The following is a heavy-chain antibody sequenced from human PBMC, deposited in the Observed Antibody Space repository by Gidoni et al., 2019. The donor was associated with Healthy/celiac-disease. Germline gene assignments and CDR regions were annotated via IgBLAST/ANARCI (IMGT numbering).Heavy chain of an antibody. CDR3: TRGRVVDDAFDI. CDR2: IRSKAYGGTT. CDR1: GFTFGDYA. J-gene: IGHJ3*02. Sequence: EVQLVESGGGLVQPGRSLRLSCTASGFTFGDYAMSWVRQAPGKGLEWVGFIRSKAYGGTTEYAASVKGRFTISRDDSKSIAYLQMNSLKTEDTAVYYCTRGRVVDDAFDIWGQGTMVTVSS. D-gene: IGHD2-15*01. V-gene: IGHV3-49*04.